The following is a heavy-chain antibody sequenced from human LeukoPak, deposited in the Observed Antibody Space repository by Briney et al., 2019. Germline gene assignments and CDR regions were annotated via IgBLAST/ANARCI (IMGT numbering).Heavy chain of an antibody. Sequence: SETLSLTCAVYGGSFSGYYWSWIRQPPGKGLEWIGEINHSGSTNYNPSLKSRVTISVDTSKNQFSLKLSSVTAADTAVYYCASSFRITIFGVVPRPPLARWGQGTLVTVSS. CDR1: GGSFSGYY. CDR3: ASSFRITIFGVVPRPPLAR. D-gene: IGHD3-3*01. V-gene: IGHV4-34*01. CDR2: INHSGST. J-gene: IGHJ4*02.